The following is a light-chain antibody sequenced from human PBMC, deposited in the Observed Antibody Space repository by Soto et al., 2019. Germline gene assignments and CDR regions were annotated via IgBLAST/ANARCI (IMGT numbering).Light chain of an antibody. V-gene: IGLV1-40*01. Sequence: QLVLTQPPSVSGDPGQRVTISCTGRSSNIGAGYDVHWYQQLPGTAPKLLIYGNSNRPSGVPDRFSGSKSGTSASLAITGLQAEDEADYYCQSHDSSLSAHVVFGGGTKLTVL. J-gene: IGLJ2*01. CDR2: GNS. CDR1: SSNIGAGYD. CDR3: QSHDSSLSAHVV.